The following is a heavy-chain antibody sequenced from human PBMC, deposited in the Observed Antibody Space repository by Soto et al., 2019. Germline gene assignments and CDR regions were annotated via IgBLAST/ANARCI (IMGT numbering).Heavy chain of an antibody. CDR3: APPGGGGGY. J-gene: IGHJ4*02. Sequence: EVQLVESGGGLIQPGGSLRLSCAVSGFTVSNNYMSWVRQAPGKGLEGVSVIYSGGYTAYGDSVKGRFTISRDNSKNPLYLKMNSRRAHAPGVFYWAPPGGGGGYWGQGTLVTVSS. D-gene: IGHD3-10*01. V-gene: IGHV3-53*01. CDR1: GFTVSNNY. CDR2: IYSGGYT.